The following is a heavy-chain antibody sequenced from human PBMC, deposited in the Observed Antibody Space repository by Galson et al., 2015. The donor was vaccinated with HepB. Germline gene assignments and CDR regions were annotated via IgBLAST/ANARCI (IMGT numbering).Heavy chain of an antibody. V-gene: IGHV1-18*04. CDR3: GRGGYGGYALDY. Sequence: SVQVSCKASGYTFTSYSISWVRQAPGQGAEWMAWISAYNGHTNYAQKFQGRVTVTTDTSTSTVYMELRSLRADDTAVYYCGRGGYGGYALDYWGQGTLVTVSS. CDR1: GYTFTSYS. CDR2: ISAYNGHT. J-gene: IGHJ4*02. D-gene: IGHD5-12*01.